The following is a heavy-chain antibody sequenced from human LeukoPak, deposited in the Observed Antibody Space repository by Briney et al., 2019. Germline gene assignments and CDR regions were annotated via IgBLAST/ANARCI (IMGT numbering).Heavy chain of an antibody. CDR3: ARGYVYYSDSSGQTGFDY. J-gene: IGHJ4*02. CDR2: IRYDGKRT. CDR1: VFTSTISW. V-gene: IGHV3-74*01. Sequence: GGCLRLSCAPSVFTSTISWMRCGRPVPRGGLVCVSHIRYDGKRTNYTHSVKGRFSISRDNAMNTLYIKMNSQRDEETAVYYCARGYVYYSDSSGQTGFDYWGQGILVTVSS. D-gene: IGHD3-22*01.